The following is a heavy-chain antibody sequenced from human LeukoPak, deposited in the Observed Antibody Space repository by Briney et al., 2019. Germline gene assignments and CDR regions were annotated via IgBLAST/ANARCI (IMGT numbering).Heavy chain of an antibody. CDR1: GGTFSSYA. CDR3: ARVVQLILHNDEYYFDY. J-gene: IGHJ4*02. Sequence: GASVTVSCKASGGTFSSYAISWVRQAPGQGLEWMGGIIPIFGTANYAQKFQGRVTITADESTSTAYMELSSLRSEDTAVYYCARVVQLILHNDEYYFDYWGQGTLVTVSS. V-gene: IGHV1-69*13. D-gene: IGHD1-1*01. CDR2: IIPIFGTA.